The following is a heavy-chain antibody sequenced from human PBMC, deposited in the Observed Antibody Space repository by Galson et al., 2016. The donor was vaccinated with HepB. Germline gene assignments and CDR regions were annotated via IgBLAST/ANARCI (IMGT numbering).Heavy chain of an antibody. J-gene: IGHJ4*02. Sequence: SVKVSCKASGYSFTSDDICWVRRATGLGPQWVGCMNPNRGNTGYARKFQGRVSMTRDTAISTAYMDLSGLTSEDTAVYYCARRIGTNTLGYWGQGTPVTVSS. D-gene: IGHD1/OR15-1a*01. CDR2: MNPNRGNT. V-gene: IGHV1-8*01. CDR1: GYSFTSDD. CDR3: ARRIGTNTLGY.